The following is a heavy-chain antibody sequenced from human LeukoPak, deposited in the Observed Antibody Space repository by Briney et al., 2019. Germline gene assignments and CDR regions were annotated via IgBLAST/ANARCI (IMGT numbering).Heavy chain of an antibody. CDR1: GGSFSGYY. D-gene: IGHD6-25*01. J-gene: IGHJ4*02. CDR3: ARPHWQRLDGRYFDY. Sequence: SETLSLTCAVYGGSFSGYYWSWIRQPPGKGLEWIGEINHSGSTNYNPSLKSRVTISVDTSKNQFSLKLSSVTAADTAVYYCARPHWQRLDGRYFDYWGQGTLVTVSS. CDR2: INHSGST. V-gene: IGHV4-34*01.